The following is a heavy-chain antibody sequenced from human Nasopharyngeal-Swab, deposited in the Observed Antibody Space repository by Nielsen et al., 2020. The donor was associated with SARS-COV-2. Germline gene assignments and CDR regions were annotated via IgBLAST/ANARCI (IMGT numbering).Heavy chain of an antibody. V-gene: IGHV3-23*01. Sequence: GESEKISCAASGFTFSSYAMSWVRQAPGKGLEWVSAISGSGGSTYYADSVKGRFTISRDNSKNTLYLQMNSLRAEDTAVYYCAKDVGSGQQLALYYFDYWGQGTLVTVSS. CDR3: AKDVGSGQQLALYYFDY. CDR2: ISGSGGST. J-gene: IGHJ4*02. CDR1: GFTFSSYA. D-gene: IGHD6-13*01.